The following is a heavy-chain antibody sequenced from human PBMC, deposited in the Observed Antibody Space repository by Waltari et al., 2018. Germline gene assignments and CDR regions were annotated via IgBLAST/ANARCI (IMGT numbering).Heavy chain of an antibody. V-gene: IGHV1-69*13. J-gene: IGHJ5*02. D-gene: IGHD2-2*01. CDR1: GGTFSSYA. CDR2: IIPIFGTA. Sequence: QVQLVQSGAEVKKPGSSVEVSCKASGGTFSSYAISWVRQAPGQGLEWMGRIIPIFGTANYAQKFQGRVTITADKSTSTAYMELSSLRSEDTAVYYCARLGDELLSSPIEPTFDPWGQGTLVTVSS. CDR3: ARLGDELLSSPIEPTFDP.